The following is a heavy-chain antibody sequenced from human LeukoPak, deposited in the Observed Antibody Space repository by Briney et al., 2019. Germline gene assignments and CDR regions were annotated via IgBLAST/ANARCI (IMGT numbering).Heavy chain of an antibody. D-gene: IGHD2-21*01. CDR1: GYSISSGYY. CDR2: IYYSGST. J-gene: IGHJ5*02. V-gene: IGHV4-38-2*01. CDR3: ARGYCGGDCYPLPFDP. Sequence: SETLSLTCAVSGYSISSGYYWGWIRQPPGKGLEWIGYIYYSGSTYYNPSLKSRVTISVDTSKNQFSLKLGSVTAADTAVYYCARGYCGGDCYPLPFDPWGQGTLVTVSS.